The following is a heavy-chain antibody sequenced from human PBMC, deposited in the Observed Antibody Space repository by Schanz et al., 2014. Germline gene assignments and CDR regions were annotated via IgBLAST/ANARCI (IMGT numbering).Heavy chain of an antibody. CDR3: ARGGGELVRGVIQDVNHYYYGMDV. J-gene: IGHJ6*02. CDR2: INLSGGST. D-gene: IGHD3-10*01. Sequence: QVQLVQSGAEVKKPGASVKVSCKASGYTFTSYSMHWVRQAPGQGLEWMGIINLSGGSTNNAQKFHGRRIMTRDTSTSTIYIEVRSLRSEDTAVYYCARGGGELVRGVIQDVNHYYYGMDVWGQGTTVTVSS. CDR1: GYTFTSYS. V-gene: IGHV1-46*03.